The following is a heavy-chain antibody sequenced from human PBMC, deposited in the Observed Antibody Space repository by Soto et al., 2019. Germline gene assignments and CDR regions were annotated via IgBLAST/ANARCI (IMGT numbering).Heavy chain of an antibody. V-gene: IGHV4-34*01. D-gene: IGHD6-13*01. CDR2: INHSGST. J-gene: IGHJ6*03. CDR3: AGQYSSSWRHRYYYYVDV. Sequence: SETLSLTCAVYGGSFSGYYWSWIRQPPGKGLEWIGEINHSGSTNYNPSLKSRVTISVDTSKNQFSLKLSSVTAADTAVYYCAGQYSSSWRHRYYYYVDVWGKGTTVTVSS. CDR1: GGSFSGYY.